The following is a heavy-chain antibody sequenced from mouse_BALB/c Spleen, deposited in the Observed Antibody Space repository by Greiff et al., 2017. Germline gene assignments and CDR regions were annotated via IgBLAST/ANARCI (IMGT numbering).Heavy chain of an antibody. CDR1: GFNIKDYY. CDR2: IDPANGNT. Sequence: VQLQQSGAELVKPGASVKLSCTASGFNIKDYYMHWVKQRPEQGLEWIGRIDPANGNTKYDPKFQGKATITADTSSNTAYLQLSSLTSEDTAVYYCAPLLEKGAAYWGQGTLVTVSA. CDR3: APLLEKGAAY. J-gene: IGHJ3*01. D-gene: IGHD6-1*01. V-gene: IGHV14-3*02.